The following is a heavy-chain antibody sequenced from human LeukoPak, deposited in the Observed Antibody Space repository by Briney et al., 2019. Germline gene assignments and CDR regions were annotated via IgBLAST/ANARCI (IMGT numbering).Heavy chain of an antibody. V-gene: IGHV4-31*03. Sequence: SETLSLTCTVSGDSVTSGGYFWTWIRQPPGKGLEWIGYISDSGTTSYNPSLKSRVSISVATSNNQFSLRLSSVTAADTAVYYCARDVVVTSSPDAFDIWGQGTMVTVSS. J-gene: IGHJ3*02. D-gene: IGHD2-21*02. CDR1: GDSVTSGGYF. CDR3: ARDVVVTSSPDAFDI. CDR2: ISDSGTT.